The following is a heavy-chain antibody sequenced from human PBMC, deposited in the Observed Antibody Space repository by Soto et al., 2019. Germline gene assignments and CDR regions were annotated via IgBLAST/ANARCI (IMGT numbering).Heavy chain of an antibody. Sequence: EVQLVESGGGLVQPGGSLRLTCAASGFTFSGYWMHWVRQAPGKGLVWVSRINSDGSSTSYADSVKGRFTISRDNAKNTLYLQMNRLGAGDTAVYFCARHAWADVWGQGTTVTVSS. CDR3: ARHAWADV. CDR2: INSDGSST. V-gene: IGHV3-74*01. CDR1: GFTFSGYW. J-gene: IGHJ6*02. D-gene: IGHD3-16*01.